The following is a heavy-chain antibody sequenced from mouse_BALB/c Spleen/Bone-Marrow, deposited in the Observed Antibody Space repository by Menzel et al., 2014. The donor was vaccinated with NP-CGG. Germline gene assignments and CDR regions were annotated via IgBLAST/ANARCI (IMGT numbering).Heavy chain of an antibody. CDR1: GYSFTGYT. J-gene: IGHJ4*01. D-gene: IGHD1-1*01. V-gene: IGHV1-26*01. CDR3: ARWDYYGYAMDY. CDR2: INPYNGGT. Sequence: EVKVVESGPELVKPGASMKISCKASGYSFTGYTMNWVKQSHGKNLEWIGLINPYNGGTSYNLKFMGKATLTVDKSSSTAYMELLSLTSEDSAVYYCARWDYYGYAMDYWGQGTSVTVSS.